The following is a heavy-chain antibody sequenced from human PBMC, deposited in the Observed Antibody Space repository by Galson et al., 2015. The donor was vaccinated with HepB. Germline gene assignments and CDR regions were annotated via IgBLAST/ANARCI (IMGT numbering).Heavy chain of an antibody. Sequence: SLRLSCAASGFTFSSYWMSWVRQAPGKGLEWVANIKQDGSEKYYVDSVKGRFTISRDNAKNSLYLQMNSLRAEDTAVYYCARDWGSSSDPGFDYWGQGTLVTVSS. CDR1: GFTFSSYW. D-gene: IGHD6-6*01. V-gene: IGHV3-7*03. CDR2: IKQDGSEK. CDR3: ARDWGSSSDPGFDY. J-gene: IGHJ4*02.